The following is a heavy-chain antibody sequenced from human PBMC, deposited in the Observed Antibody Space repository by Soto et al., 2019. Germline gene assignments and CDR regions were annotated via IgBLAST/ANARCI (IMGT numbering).Heavy chain of an antibody. V-gene: IGHV3-30-3*01. CDR2: ISYDGSNK. J-gene: IGHJ3*02. CDR1: GFTFSSYA. CDR3: ARDEGGWNDAFDI. D-gene: IGHD1-1*01. Sequence: GGSLRLSCAASGFTFSSYAMHWVRQAPGKGLEWVAVISYDGSNKYYADSVKGRFTISRDNSKNTLYLQMNSLRAEDTAVYYCARDEGGWNDAFDIWGQGTMVTVSS.